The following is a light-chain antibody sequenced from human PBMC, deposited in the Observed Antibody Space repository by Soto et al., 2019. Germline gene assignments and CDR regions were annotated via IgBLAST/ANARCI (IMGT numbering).Light chain of an antibody. CDR1: QSISSSY. V-gene: IGKV3-20*01. CDR3: KHYGSSRGT. CDR2: GAS. Sequence: EIVLTQSPGTLSLSPGEGATLSCRASQSISSSYLAWYQHNRGQAPRLLIYGASTRAAGTPDRFSGSGSGTDFTLTISRLEPEDFAVYYCKHYGSSRGTFGQGTKV. J-gene: IGKJ1*01.